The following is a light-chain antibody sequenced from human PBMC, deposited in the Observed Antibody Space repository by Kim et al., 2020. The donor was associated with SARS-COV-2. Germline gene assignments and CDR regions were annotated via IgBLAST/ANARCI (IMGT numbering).Light chain of an antibody. CDR3: QQSNSYSYS. V-gene: IGKV1-5*01. J-gene: IGKJ2*01. CDR1: QNINSW. CDR2: DAS. Sequence: SAAVGDTVTITCRASQNINSWLAWYQQKPGKAPKFLIYDASDLRSGVPSRFRGRGSGTQFTLTISGLQPEDFATYYCQQSNSYSYSFGQGTKLEI.